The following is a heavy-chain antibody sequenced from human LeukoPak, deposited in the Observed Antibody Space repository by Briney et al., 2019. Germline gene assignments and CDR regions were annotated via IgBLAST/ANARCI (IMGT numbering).Heavy chain of an antibody. V-gene: IGHV3-21*01. CDR1: GFTFSSYS. CDR3: ARVMGATNAFDI. J-gene: IGHJ3*02. CDR2: ISSSSSYI. Sequence: GGSLRLSCAASGFTFSSYSMNWVRQAPGKGLEWVSSISSSSSYIYYADSVKGRFTISRDNAKNSLYLQMNSLRAEDTAVYYCARVMGATNAFDIWGQGTMVTVSS. D-gene: IGHD1-26*01.